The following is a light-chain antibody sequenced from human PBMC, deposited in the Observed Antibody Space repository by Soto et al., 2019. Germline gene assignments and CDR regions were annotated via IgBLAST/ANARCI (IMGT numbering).Light chain of an antibody. Sequence: EIVLTQSPGTLSLSPGERATLSCRASQSVNSNYLAWYQQKPGQVPRPLIYGASIRAAGVPDRLSGSGSGTDFTLTISSLESEDYAVYYCQQYDTSPHTFGQGTKLEIK. V-gene: IGKV3-20*01. CDR3: QQYDTSPHT. CDR1: QSVNSNY. CDR2: GAS. J-gene: IGKJ2*01.